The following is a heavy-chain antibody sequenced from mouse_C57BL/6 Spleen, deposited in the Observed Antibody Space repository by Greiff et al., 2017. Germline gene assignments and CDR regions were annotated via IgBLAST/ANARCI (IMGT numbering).Heavy chain of an antibody. V-gene: IGHV1-59*01. Sequence: QVQLQQPGAELVRPGTSVKLSCKASGYTFTSYWMHWVKQRPGQGLEWIGVIYPSDSYTNYNQKFKGKATLTVDTSSSTAYMQLSSLTSEDSAVYYCATPERGSFGYWGQGTTLTVSS. J-gene: IGHJ2*01. CDR1: GYTFTSYW. CDR3: ATPERGSFGY. CDR2: IYPSDSYT.